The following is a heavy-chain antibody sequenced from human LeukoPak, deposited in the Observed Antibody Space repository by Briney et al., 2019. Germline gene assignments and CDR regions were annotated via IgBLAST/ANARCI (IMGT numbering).Heavy chain of an antibody. Sequence: PGGSLRLSCAASGFTFNSYSMNWVRQAPGKGLEWVSYISSSSNTIYYADSVKGRFTISRDNAKNSLYLQLNSLRAEDTAVYYCARVRFAWLRPFDYWGQGTLVTVSS. D-gene: IGHD5-12*01. CDR1: GFTFNSYS. CDR2: ISSSSNTI. CDR3: ARVRFAWLRPFDY. V-gene: IGHV3-48*01. J-gene: IGHJ4*02.